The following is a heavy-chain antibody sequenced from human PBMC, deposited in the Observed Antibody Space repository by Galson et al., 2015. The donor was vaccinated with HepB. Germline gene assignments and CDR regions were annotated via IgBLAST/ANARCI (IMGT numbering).Heavy chain of an antibody. V-gene: IGHV3-30*04. D-gene: IGHD3-10*01. CDR3: ARRLVLRVTMVRGVIPSTGFDY. J-gene: IGHJ4*02. CDR2: ISYDGSNK. Sequence: SLRLSCAASGFTFSSYAMHWVRQAPGKGLEWVAVISYDGSNKYYADSVKGRFTISRDNSKNTLYLQMNSLRAEDTAVYYRARRLVLRVTMVRGVIPSTGFDYWGQGTLVTVSS. CDR1: GFTFSSYA.